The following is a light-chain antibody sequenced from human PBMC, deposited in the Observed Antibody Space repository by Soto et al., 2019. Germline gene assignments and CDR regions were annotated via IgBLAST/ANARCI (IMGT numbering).Light chain of an antibody. Sequence: DIPMTQSPSSLSASVGDRVTITCRASQNIGSFLNWYHQKPGKAPRLLIYATSSLQSGVPSRFSGSRSGADFTLTITSLQPEDFGTFYCQQSYGNPGFAPGTKVHIK. J-gene: IGKJ3*01. CDR1: QNIGSF. CDR3: QQSYGNPG. CDR2: ATS. V-gene: IGKV1-39*01.